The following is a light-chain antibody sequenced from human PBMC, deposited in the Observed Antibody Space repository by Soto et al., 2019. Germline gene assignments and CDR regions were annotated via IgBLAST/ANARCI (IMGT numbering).Light chain of an antibody. CDR3: HQSYSTPHT. Sequence: DIQMTQSPTSLSACVGDRVTITCRASQSISRYLNWYQQKPGKAPKLLIYGASTLQGGVPSRFSGSGSGTDFTLTINSLQPEDFASYFCHQSYSTPHTFGQGTKLETK. V-gene: IGKV1-39*01. CDR2: GAS. J-gene: IGKJ2*01. CDR1: QSISRY.